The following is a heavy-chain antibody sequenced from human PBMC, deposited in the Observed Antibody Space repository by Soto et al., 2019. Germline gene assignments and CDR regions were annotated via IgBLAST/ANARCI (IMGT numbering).Heavy chain of an antibody. CDR1: GFTVSSYG. J-gene: IGHJ4*02. V-gene: IGHV3-30-3*01. CDR3: ARVLGGYPNFDF. Sequence: QVQLVESGGGVVKPGRSLRLSCAASGFTVSSYGLHWVRQAPGKGLEWLAFISYDGSDKFYADSVKGRFTISRDSSKNTLYLQMHSLRAEDTAVYYCARVLGGYPNFDFWVQGNLVTVSS. D-gene: IGHD3-22*01. CDR2: ISYDGSDK.